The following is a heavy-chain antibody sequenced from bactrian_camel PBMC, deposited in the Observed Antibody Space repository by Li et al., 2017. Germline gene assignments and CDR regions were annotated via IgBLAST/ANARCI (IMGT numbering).Heavy chain of an antibody. CDR3: ARGLWGYVY. V-gene: IGHV3S29*01. CDR1: GLTSSHYC. Sequence: QLVESGGGLVQPGGSLKLSCAVSGLTSSHYCMAWFRQSPGKEREAVATIYNGDGRTYYADSVRGRFSISRDNAKNTLELQMNSLKTEDTAVYYCARGLWGYVYWGQGTQVTVS. J-gene: IGHJ4*01. D-gene: IGHD3*01. CDR2: IYNGDGRT.